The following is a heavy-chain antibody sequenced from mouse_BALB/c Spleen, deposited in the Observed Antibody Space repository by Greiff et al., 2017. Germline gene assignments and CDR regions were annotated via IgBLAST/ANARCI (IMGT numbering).Heavy chain of an antibody. V-gene: IGHV5-12-1*01. CDR3: ASNDRYPWFAY. D-gene: IGHD2-14*01. CDR2: ISSGGGST. CDR1: GFAFSSYD. Sequence: EVQLMESGGGLVKPGGSLKLSCAASGFAFSSYDMSWVRQTPEKRLEWVAYISSGGGSTYYPDTVKGRFTISRDNPKNTLFLQMTSLRSEDTAMYYCASNDRYPWFAYWGQGTLVTVSA. J-gene: IGHJ3*01.